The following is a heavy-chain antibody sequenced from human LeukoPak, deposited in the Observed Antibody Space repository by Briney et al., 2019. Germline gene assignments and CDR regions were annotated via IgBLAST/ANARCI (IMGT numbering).Heavy chain of an antibody. J-gene: IGHJ4*02. CDR1: AYDFTGYY. CDR2: LNPNTGHA. Sequence: ASVKASCKVVAYDFTGYYIHWVRQAPGQGPEWMGRLNPNTGHAVYAFKFQGRVTMTRDTSINTDYMEMKRVTSDDTAVYYCARGAEAETSPLDFWGQGTLVIVS. CDR3: ARGAEAETSPLDF. V-gene: IGHV1-2*06. D-gene: IGHD6-13*01.